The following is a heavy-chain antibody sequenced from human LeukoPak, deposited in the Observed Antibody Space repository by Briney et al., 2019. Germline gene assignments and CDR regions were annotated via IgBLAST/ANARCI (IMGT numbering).Heavy chain of an antibody. V-gene: IGHV6-1*01. CDR3: VRDGPTSRWDFDY. CDR1: GDSVSRNSAT. D-gene: IGHD2-2*01. CDR2: TYYRSKWFN. Sequence: SQTLSLTCAISGDSVSRNSATWNWIRQSPSRGLEWLGRTYYRSKWFNDYAVSVKGRININPDTSKNQFSLQLNSVTPEDTALYYCVRDGPTSRWDFDYWGQGSLVTVSS. J-gene: IGHJ4*02.